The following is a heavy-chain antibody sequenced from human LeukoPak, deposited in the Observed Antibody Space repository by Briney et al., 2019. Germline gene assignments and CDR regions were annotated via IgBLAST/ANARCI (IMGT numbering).Heavy chain of an antibody. D-gene: IGHD2-15*01. V-gene: IGHV1-69*01. CDR2: IIPIFDRA. J-gene: IGHJ4*02. Sequence: ASVKVSCKASGGTFSSYAISWVRQAPGQGLEWMGGIIPIFDRANYAQTLQGRDTITADESTSRAYMTLSSVTSEDTAVHYCAGNEVGYCSGGSTPRYFDYWGQGTLVTVSS. CDR1: GGTFSSYA. CDR3: AGNEVGYCSGGSTPRYFDY.